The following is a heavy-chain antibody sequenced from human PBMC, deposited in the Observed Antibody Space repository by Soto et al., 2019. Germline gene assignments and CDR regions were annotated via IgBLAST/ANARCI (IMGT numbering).Heavy chain of an antibody. J-gene: IGHJ6*02. D-gene: IGHD2-15*01. CDR2: IIPIFGTA. CDR3: ARVPPKLTDYYYYGMDV. Sequence: GASVKVSCKASGGTFSSYAISWVRQAPGQGLEWMGGIIPIFGTANYAQKFQGRVTITADESTSTAYMELSSLRSEDTAVYYCARVPPKLTDYYYYGMDVWGQGTTVTVSS. CDR1: GGTFSSYA. V-gene: IGHV1-69*13.